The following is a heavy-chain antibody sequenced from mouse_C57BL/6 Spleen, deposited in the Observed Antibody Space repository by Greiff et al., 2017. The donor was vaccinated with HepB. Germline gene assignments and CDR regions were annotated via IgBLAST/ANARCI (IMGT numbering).Heavy chain of an antibody. CDR2: ISSGSSTI. D-gene: IGHD1-1*02. V-gene: IGHV5-17*01. CDR1: GFTFSDYG. CDR3: ARGGGGYAMDY. Sequence: EVMLVESGGGLVKPGGSLKLSCAASGFTFSDYGMHWVRQAPEKGLEWVAYISSGSSTIYYADTVKGRFTISRDNAKNTLFLQMTSLRSEDTAMYYCARGGGGYAMDYWGQGTSVTVSS. J-gene: IGHJ4*01.